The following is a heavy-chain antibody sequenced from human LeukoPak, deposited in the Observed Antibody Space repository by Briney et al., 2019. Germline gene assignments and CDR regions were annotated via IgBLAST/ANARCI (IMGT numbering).Heavy chain of an antibody. V-gene: IGHV3-30*02. CDR2: IWYDGSNK. CDR3: AKDTAMVRGVRRGRAYYYMDV. Sequence: PGGSLRPSCAASGFTFSSYGMHWVRQAPGKGLEWVAFIWYDGSNKYYADSVKGRFTISRDNSKNTLYLQMSSLRAEDTAVYYCAKDTAMVRGVRRGRAYYYMDVWGKGTTVTVSS. J-gene: IGHJ6*03. CDR1: GFTFSSYG. D-gene: IGHD3-10*01.